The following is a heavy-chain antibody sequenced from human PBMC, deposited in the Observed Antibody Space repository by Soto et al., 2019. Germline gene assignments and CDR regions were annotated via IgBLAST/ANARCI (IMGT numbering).Heavy chain of an antibody. CDR3: ARDGYGPNWFDP. CDR1: GFTFSSYG. V-gene: IGHV3-33*01. J-gene: IGHJ5*02. Sequence: QVQLVESGGGVVQPGRSLRLSCAASGFTFSSYGMHWVRQAPGKGLEWVAVIWYDGSNKYYADSVKGRFTISRDNSNNTLYLQMNSLRAEDTAVYYCARDGYGPNWFDPWGQGTLVTVSS. D-gene: IGHD6-13*01. CDR2: IWYDGSNK.